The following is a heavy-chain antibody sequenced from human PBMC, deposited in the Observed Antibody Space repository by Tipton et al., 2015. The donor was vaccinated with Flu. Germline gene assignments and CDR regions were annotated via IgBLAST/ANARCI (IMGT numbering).Heavy chain of an antibody. CDR1: GGSISSGGYS. CDR3: ARGNGRDWVSLDLSVDWFDP. CDR2: IYHSGNT. V-gene: IGHV4-30-2*01. D-gene: IGHD3/OR15-3a*01. J-gene: IGHJ5*02. Sequence: TLSLTCAVSGGSISSGGYSWSWIRQPPGKGLEWSGYIYHSGNTYYNPSLQSRVTMSVDRSKNQFSLKLTSVTAADTAVYYCARGNGRDWVSLDLSVDWFDPWGQGTLVTVSS.